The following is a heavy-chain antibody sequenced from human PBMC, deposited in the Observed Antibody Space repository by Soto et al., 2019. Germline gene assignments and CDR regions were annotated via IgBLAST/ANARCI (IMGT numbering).Heavy chain of an antibody. CDR3: VGYTASHNWFDP. CDR2: VYPSGNT. J-gene: IGHJ5*02. CDR1: GDSVTKGFY. V-gene: IGHV4-38-2*02. D-gene: IGHD5-12*01. Sequence: SETLSLTCTVSGDSVTKGFYWGFIRQSAGQGLEWLGTVYPSGNTYYNPSVRGRVSMSIDPSKNQFSLSLTSVTAADTARYFCVGYTASHNWFDPWGQGTLVTVSS.